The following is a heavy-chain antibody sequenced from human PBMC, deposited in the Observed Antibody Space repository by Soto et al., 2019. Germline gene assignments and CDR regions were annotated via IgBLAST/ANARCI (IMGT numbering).Heavy chain of an antibody. J-gene: IGHJ6*02. CDR2: IIPIFGTA. Sequence: RASVKVSCKASGGTFSSYAISWVRQAPGQGLEWMGGIIPIFGTANYAQKFQGRVTITADESTSTAYMELSSLRSEDTAVYYCARVEYYDSSGYYPPPGGMDVWGQGTTVTVSS. D-gene: IGHD3-22*01. V-gene: IGHV1-69*13. CDR1: GGTFSSYA. CDR3: ARVEYYDSSGYYPPPGGMDV.